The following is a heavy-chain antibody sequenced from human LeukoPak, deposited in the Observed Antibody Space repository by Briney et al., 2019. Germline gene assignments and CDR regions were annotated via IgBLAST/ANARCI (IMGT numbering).Heavy chain of an antibody. V-gene: IGHV4-30-4*01. Sequence: SETLSLTCDVSGVSISSGDSYWNWIRQPPGKGLEWIGYISSSGNTCYHPSLKSRLTISLDTSENQFSLKLRYMTAAGTAVYYCARDPTLTNAGDWYFDLWGRGALVTVSS. D-gene: IGHD4-17*01. CDR1: GVSISSGDSY. CDR2: ISSSGNT. CDR3: ARDPTLTNAGDWYFDL. J-gene: IGHJ2*01.